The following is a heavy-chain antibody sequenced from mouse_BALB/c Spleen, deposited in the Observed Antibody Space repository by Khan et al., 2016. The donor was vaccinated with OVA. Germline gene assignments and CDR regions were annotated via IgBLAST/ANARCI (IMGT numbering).Heavy chain of an antibody. J-gene: IGHJ3*01. CDR2: INPSNGGT. CDR3: TRSGYANPFAY. CDR1: GYTFSSYY. V-gene: IGHV1S81*02. D-gene: IGHD2-10*02. Sequence: QVQLQQSGAELVKPGASVRLSCKASGYTFSSYYMYWVKQRPGQGLEWIGGINPSNGGTYFNEKFKTKATLTVDKSSSTAYMQLSSLTSEDSAVFYCTRSGYANPFAYWGQWTLVTVSA.